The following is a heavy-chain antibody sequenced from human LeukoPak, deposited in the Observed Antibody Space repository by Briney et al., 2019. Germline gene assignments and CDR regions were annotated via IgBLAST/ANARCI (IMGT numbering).Heavy chain of an antibody. CDR1: GFTFDDYA. D-gene: IGHD3-22*01. CDR2: ISWNSGSI. J-gene: IGHJ4*02. CDR3: AKGYYYDSSGYYVY. V-gene: IGHV3-9*01. Sequence: GGSLRLSCAASGFTFDDYAMHWVRQAPGKGLEWVSGISWNSGSIGYADSVKGRFTISRDNAKNSLYLQMNSLRAEDTALYYCAKGYYYDSSGYYVYWGQGTLVTVSS.